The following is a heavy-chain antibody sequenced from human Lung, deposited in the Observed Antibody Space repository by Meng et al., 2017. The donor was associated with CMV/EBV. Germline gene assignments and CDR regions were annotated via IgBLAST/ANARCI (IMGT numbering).Heavy chain of an antibody. Sequence: SETLSLXXTVSGGFISNYYWSWSRQPPGKRLEWIGYIYDSGTNYNPSLKSRVTISLDTSKNQLSLNLISVTAADTTVYYCAREDVGWVYGSGLGYWGQGTLVTSPQ. CDR3: AREDVGWVYGSGLGY. CDR2: IYDSGT. D-gene: IGHD3-10*01. CDR1: GGFISNYY. J-gene: IGHJ1*01. V-gene: IGHV4-59*01.